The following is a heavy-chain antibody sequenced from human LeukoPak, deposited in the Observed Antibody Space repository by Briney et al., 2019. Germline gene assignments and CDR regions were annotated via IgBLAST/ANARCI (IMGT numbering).Heavy chain of an antibody. Sequence: SQTLSLTCTVSGGSISSGDYYWSWIRQPPGKGLEWIGYIYYSGSTYYNPSLKSRVTISVDTSKNQFSLKLSSVTAADTAVYYCARLIVIVPAARTWYFDLWGRGTLVTVSS. CDR1: GGSISSGDYY. CDR2: IYYSGST. CDR3: ARLIVIVPAARTWYFDL. D-gene: IGHD2-2*01. V-gene: IGHV4-30-4*08. J-gene: IGHJ2*01.